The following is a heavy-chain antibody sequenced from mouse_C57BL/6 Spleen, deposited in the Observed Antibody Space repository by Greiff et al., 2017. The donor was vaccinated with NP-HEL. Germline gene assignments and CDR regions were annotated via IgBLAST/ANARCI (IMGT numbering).Heavy chain of an antibody. CDR2: ISDGGSYT. Sequence: EVKLVESGGGLVKPGGSLKLSCAASGFTFSSYAMSWVRQTPEKRLEWVAPISDGGSYTYYPANVKGRFTISRDNAKNNLYLQMSHLKAEDTAMYYCARDDGYAMDYWGQGTSVTVSS. D-gene: IGHD2-3*01. J-gene: IGHJ4*01. CDR3: ARDDGYAMDY. CDR1: GFTFSSYA. V-gene: IGHV5-4*01.